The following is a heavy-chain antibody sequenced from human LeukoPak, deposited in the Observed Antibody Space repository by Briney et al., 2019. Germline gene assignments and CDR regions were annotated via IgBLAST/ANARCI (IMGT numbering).Heavy chain of an antibody. J-gene: IGHJ4*02. CDR1: GLTFSNYA. Sequence: GGSLRLSCVMSGLTFSNYAINWVRQAPGKGLEWISDISTDSGSTYHIESVRGRFTISRDNSRSTLYLQMNSLRADDTGVYYCASGLYGGVFDNWGQGTLVTVSS. D-gene: IGHD4/OR15-4a*01. V-gene: IGHV3-23*01. CDR3: ASGLYGGVFDN. CDR2: ISTDSGST.